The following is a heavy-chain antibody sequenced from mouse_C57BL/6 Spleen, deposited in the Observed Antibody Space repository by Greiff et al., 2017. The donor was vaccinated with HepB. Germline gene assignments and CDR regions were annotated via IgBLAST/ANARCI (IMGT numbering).Heavy chain of an antibody. J-gene: IGHJ1*03. CDR3: ARIHYYGSSYWYFDV. CDR1: GFSLSTFGMG. CDR2: IWWDDDK. Sequence: QVTLKVSGPGILQPSQTLSLTCSFSGFSLSTFGMGVGWIRQPSGKDLEWLAHIWWDDDKYYNPALKSRLTISKDTSKNQVFRKIANVDTADTATYYCARIHYYGSSYWYFDVWGTGTTVTVSS. D-gene: IGHD1-1*01. V-gene: IGHV8-8*01.